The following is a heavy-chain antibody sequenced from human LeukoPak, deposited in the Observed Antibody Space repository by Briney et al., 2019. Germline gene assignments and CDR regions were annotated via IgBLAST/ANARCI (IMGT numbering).Heavy chain of an antibody. D-gene: IGHD5/OR15-5a*01. CDR1: GFTFSDYY. CDR2: ISSSSSYT. J-gene: IGHJ4*02. CDR3: ARGESVTGPGRN. V-gene: IGHV3-11*06. Sequence: PGGSLRLSCAASGFTFSDYYMSWIRQAPGKGLEWVSYISSSSSYTNYADSVKGRFTISRDYAKNSLYLQMNSLRAEDTAVYYCARGESVTGPGRNWGQGTLVTVSS.